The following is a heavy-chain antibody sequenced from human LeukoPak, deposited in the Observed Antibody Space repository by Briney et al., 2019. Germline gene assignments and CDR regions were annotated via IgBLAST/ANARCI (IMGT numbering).Heavy chain of an antibody. D-gene: IGHD4-11*01. J-gene: IGHJ6*03. V-gene: IGHV4-39*01. Sequence: PSETLSLTCTVSGGSISSSSYYWGWIPQPPGKGLEWIGSIYYSGSTYYNPSLKSRVTMSVDTSKNQFSLKLSPVTAADTAVYYCARHGIYSNYNYMDVWGKGTTVTVSS. CDR1: GGSISSSSYY. CDR2: IYYSGST. CDR3: ARHGIYSNYNYMDV.